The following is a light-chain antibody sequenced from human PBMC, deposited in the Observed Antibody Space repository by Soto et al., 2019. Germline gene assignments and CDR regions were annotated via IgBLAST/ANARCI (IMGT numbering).Light chain of an antibody. CDR3: QQRRELFT. J-gene: IGKJ4*01. CDR2: DSS. V-gene: IGKV3-11*01. CDR1: QSVGSS. Sequence: EIVLTQSPATLSLSPGERATLSCRASQSVGSSLAWYQQKPGRPPSLLIYDSSNRATGIPARFSGSGSGTDFTLTISSLEPEDFAVYYCQQRRELFTFGGGTKVEIK.